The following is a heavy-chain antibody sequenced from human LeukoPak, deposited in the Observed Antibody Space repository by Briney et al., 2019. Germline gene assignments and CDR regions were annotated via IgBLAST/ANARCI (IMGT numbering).Heavy chain of an antibody. Sequence: SETLSLTCTVSGGSISSGGYYWSWIRQPPGKGLEWIGEINHSGSTNYNPSLKSRVTISVDTSKNQFSLKLSSVTAADTAVYYCARGDGAAAGSLDCWGQGTLVTVSS. D-gene: IGHD6-13*01. J-gene: IGHJ4*02. CDR2: INHSGST. V-gene: IGHV4-39*07. CDR1: GGSISSGGYY. CDR3: ARGDGAAAGSLDC.